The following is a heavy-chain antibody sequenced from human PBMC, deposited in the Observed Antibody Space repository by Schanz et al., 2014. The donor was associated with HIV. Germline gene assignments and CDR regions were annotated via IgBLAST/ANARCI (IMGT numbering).Heavy chain of an antibody. D-gene: IGHD1-20*01. V-gene: IGHV3-21*01. J-gene: IGHJ6*02. Sequence: EVQLVESGGGLVKPGASLRLSCAASGFTFMSHTMNWVRQAPGKGPEWVSSISDRSDYLNYADSVKGRFTISRDNAKNSLYLQMSSLRAGDMAVYYCVRDRMTANWKNAMDVWGQGTTVTVSS. CDR3: VRDRMTANWKNAMDV. CDR2: ISDRSDYL. CDR1: GFTFMSHT.